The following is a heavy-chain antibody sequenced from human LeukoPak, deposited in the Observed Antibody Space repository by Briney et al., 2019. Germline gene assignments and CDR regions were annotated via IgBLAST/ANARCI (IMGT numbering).Heavy chain of an antibody. CDR2: VSHEGSSK. CDR1: GYPFSGSD. D-gene: IGHD4-11*01. CDR3: AKMGTVTRTGYFDY. V-gene: IGHV3-30*18. J-gene: IGHJ4*02. Sequence: GGSLRLSCAASGYPFSGSDIHWVRQAPGKGLEWVAFVSHEGSSKFYAESVKGRFGISRDNSKSTTYLQMNGLRADDTAVYYCAKMGTVTRTGYFDYWGQGTLVIVSS.